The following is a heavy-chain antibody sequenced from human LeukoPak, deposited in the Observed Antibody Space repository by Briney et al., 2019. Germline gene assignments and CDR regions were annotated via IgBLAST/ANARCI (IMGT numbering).Heavy chain of an antibody. V-gene: IGHV3-30-3*01. J-gene: IGHJ4*02. Sequence: GGSLRLSCAASGFTLSSYAMHWVRQAPGKGLGWVAVISYDGSNKYYADSVKGRFTISRDNSKNTLYLQMNSLRAEDTAVYYCAAYYYGGRAYWGQGTLVTVSS. CDR1: GFTLSSYA. CDR3: AAYYYGGRAY. CDR2: ISYDGSNK. D-gene: IGHD3-10*01.